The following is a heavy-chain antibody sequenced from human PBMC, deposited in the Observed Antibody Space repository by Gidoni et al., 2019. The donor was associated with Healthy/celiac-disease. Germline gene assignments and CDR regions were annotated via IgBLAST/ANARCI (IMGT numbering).Heavy chain of an antibody. CDR3: AKPPYTDYSNYDWFDP. CDR1: GFTFSSYG. D-gene: IGHD4-4*01. CDR2: ISYDGSNK. J-gene: IGHJ5*02. Sequence: QVQLVESGGGVVQPGRSLRLSCAASGFTFSSYGMHWVRQAPGKGLEWVAVISYDGSNKYYADSVKGRFTISRDNSKNTLYLQMNSLRAEDTAVYYCAKPPYTDYSNYDWFDPWGQGTLVTVSS. V-gene: IGHV3-30*18.